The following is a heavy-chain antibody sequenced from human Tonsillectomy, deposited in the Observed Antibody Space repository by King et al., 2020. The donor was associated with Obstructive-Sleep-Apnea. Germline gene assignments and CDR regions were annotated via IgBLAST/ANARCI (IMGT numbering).Heavy chain of an antibody. CDR3: ARLHYYGSGTYLGPFDY. V-gene: IGHV2-5*02. J-gene: IGHJ4*02. CDR2: IHWDDDK. D-gene: IGHD3-10*01. Sequence: ITLKESGPTLVKPTQTLTLTCTFSGFSLNTRGVGVGWIRQPPGKALEWLALIHWDDDKRYRPSLKSRLTITKDTSKNQVVLIMTNMNPVDTATYYCARLHYYGSGTYLGPFDYWGQGTLVTVSS. CDR1: GFSLNTRGVG.